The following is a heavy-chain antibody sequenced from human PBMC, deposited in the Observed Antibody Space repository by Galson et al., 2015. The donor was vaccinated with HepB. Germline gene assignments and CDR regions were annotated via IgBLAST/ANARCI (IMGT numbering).Heavy chain of an antibody. J-gene: IGHJ4*02. Sequence: SLRLSCAASGFTFDDYAMHWVRQAPGKGLEWVSGISWDSGSIGYADSVKGRFTISRDNAKNSLYLQMNSLRAEDTALYYCAKGDWYDIPYYFDYWGQGTLVTVSS. CDR2: ISWDSGSI. D-gene: IGHD3-22*01. V-gene: IGHV3-9*01. CDR3: AKGDWYDIPYYFDY. CDR1: GFTFDDYA.